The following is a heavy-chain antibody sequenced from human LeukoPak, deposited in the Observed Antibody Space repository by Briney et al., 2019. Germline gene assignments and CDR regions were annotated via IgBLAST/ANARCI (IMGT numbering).Heavy chain of an antibody. CDR3: AREYKGVTPGDDAFDI. D-gene: IGHD4-23*01. Sequence: SETLSLTCTVSGGSISSGGYYWSWIRQPPGKGLEWIGYIYHSGSTYYNPSLKSRVTISVDRSKNQFSLKLSSVTAADTAVYYCAREYKGVTPGDDAFDIWGQGTMVTVSS. V-gene: IGHV4-30-2*01. J-gene: IGHJ3*02. CDR2: IYHSGST. CDR1: GGSISSGGYY.